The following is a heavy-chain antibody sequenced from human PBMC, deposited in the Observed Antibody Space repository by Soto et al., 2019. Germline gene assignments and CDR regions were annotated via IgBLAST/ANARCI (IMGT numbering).Heavy chain of an antibody. V-gene: IGHV3-48*01. CDR2: ISSSSSTI. J-gene: IGHJ5*02. Sequence: PGGSLRLSCAASGFTFSSYSMNWVRQAPGKGLEWVSYISSSSSTIYYADSVKGRFTISRDNAKNSLYLQMNSLRAEDTAVYYCAREADYVNWFDPWGQGTLVTSPQ. D-gene: IGHD4-17*01. CDR3: AREADYVNWFDP. CDR1: GFTFSSYS.